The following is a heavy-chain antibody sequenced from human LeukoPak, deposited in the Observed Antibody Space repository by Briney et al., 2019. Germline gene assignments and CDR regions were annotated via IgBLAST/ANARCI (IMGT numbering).Heavy chain of an antibody. V-gene: IGHV3-20*04. CDR2: INWNGGSI. J-gene: IGHJ4*02. CDR1: GFTFDNYG. CDR3: ARGLNSSAGY. D-gene: IGHD5-18*01. Sequence: GGSLRLSCAASGFTFDNYGMSWVRLAPGKGLEWVSGINWNGGSIGYAHSVKGRFTISRDNAKNSLYLQMNSLRAEDTAVYYCARGLNSSAGYWGQGTLVTVSS.